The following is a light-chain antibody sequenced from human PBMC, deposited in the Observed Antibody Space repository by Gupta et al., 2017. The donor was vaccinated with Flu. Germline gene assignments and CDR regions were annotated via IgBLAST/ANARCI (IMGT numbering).Light chain of an antibody. J-gene: IGLJ1*01. CDR2: DDS. CDR3: HSEAGSNNRYV. Sequence: TTCDVGGDHDLCWYHQQPGTAPKLLIYDDSTRPSGVPDRFSGAKSGTTASLTITGLQAEDEADYYCHSEAGSNNRYVFGTGTKVTVL. V-gene: IGLV2-11*01. CDR1: TCDVGGDHD.